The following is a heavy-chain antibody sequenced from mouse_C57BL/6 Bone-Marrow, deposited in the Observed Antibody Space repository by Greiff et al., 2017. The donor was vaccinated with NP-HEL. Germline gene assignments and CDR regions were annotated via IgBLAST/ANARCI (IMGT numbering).Heavy chain of an antibody. V-gene: IGHV5-16*01. J-gene: IGHJ1*03. Sequence: EVMLVESEGGLVQPGSSMKLSCTASGFTFSDYYMAWVRQVPEKGLEWVANINYDGSSTYYLDSLKSRFIISRDNAKNILYLQISRLKSEDTATYYCVRDRGGDWYFDVWGTGTTVTVSS. CDR1: GFTFSDYY. D-gene: IGHD3-1*01. CDR2: INYDGSST. CDR3: VRDRGGDWYFDV.